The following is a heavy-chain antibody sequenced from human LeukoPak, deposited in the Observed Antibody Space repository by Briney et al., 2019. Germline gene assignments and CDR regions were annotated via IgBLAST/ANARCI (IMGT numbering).Heavy chain of an antibody. J-gene: IGHJ4*02. V-gene: IGHV3-11*01. Sequence: GGSLRLSCAASGFTFSDYYMSWIRQAPGKGLEWVSYISSSGSTIYYADSVKGRFTISRDNAKNSLYLQMNSLRAEDMALYYCAKDVDFWSGFDYWGQGTLVTVSS. D-gene: IGHD3-3*01. CDR1: GFTFSDYY. CDR2: ISSSGSTI. CDR3: AKDVDFWSGFDY.